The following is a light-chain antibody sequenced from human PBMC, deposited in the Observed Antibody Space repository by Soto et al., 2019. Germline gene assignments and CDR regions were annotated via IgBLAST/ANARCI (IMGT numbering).Light chain of an antibody. CDR3: HQRSNWPPLT. J-gene: IGKJ4*01. V-gene: IGKV3-11*01. Sequence: EIVLTQSPATLSLSPGERATLSCRASQSVGGYLDCYQQEPGQAPRLLIYDASNRASGIPARFSGSGSGTDFTLTISSLEPEDLAVYYCHQRSNWPPLTFGGGTKVEIK. CDR2: DAS. CDR1: QSVGGY.